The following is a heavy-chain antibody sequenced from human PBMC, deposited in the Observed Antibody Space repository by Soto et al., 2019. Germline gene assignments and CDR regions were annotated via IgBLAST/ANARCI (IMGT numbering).Heavy chain of an antibody. CDR3: ARDPRYYYDSSLSSITYFDY. J-gene: IGHJ4*02. Sequence: QVQLVQSGAEVKKPGASVKVSCKASGYTFTSYYMHWVRQAPGQGLEWMGIINPSGGSTSYAQKFQGRVTMTRDTSTSTVYMELSSLRSEDTAVYYCARDPRYYYDSSLSSITYFDYWGQGTLVTVSS. V-gene: IGHV1-46*01. D-gene: IGHD3-22*01. CDR1: GYTFTSYY. CDR2: INPSGGST.